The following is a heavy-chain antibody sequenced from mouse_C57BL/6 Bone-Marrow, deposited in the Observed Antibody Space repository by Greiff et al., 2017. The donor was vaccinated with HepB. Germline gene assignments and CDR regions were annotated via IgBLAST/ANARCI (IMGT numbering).Heavy chain of an antibody. CDR2: IRLKSDNYAT. CDR1: GFTFSNYW. D-gene: IGHD2-3*01. J-gene: IGHJ4*01. CDR3: TGDGYYDAMDY. Sequence: VQLKESGGGLVQPGGSMKLSCVASGFTFSNYWMNWVRQSPEKGLEWVAQIRLKSDNYATHYAESVKGRFTISRDDSKSSVYLQMNNLRAEDTGIYYCTGDGYYDAMDYWGQGTSVTVSS. V-gene: IGHV6-3*01.